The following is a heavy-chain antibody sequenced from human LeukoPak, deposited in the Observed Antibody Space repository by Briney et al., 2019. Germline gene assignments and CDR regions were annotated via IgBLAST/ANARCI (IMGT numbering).Heavy chain of an antibody. Sequence: PSETLSLTCTVSAGSVSNSDFHWGWVRQTPWRGLEWIGSVYYTGRTDYTPSFQSRVTISVDTSKNQFSLKLSSVTAADTAVYYCARGGYYGLGNDFRFDPWGQGTLVTVSS. D-gene: IGHD3-10*01. CDR1: AGSVSNSDFH. V-gene: IGHV4-39*07. CDR2: VYYTGRT. CDR3: ARGGYYGLGNDFRFDP. J-gene: IGHJ5*02.